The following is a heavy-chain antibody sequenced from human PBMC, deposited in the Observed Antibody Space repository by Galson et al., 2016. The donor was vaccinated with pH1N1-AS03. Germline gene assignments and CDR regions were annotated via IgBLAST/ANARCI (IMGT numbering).Heavy chain of an antibody. D-gene: IGHD6-13*01. V-gene: IGHV4-59*01. Sequence: ETLSLTCDVYGSTTSMFYWNWIRQPPGKGLGWIGNSHYSGNSKYTPSLKSRVTISIDTSKNQFSLKLTSVTAADTAVYYCARALRIEAASLYYFEYWGQGTLVAVSS. CDR3: ARALRIEAASLYYFEY. J-gene: IGHJ4*02. CDR1: GSTTSMFY. CDR2: SHYSGNS.